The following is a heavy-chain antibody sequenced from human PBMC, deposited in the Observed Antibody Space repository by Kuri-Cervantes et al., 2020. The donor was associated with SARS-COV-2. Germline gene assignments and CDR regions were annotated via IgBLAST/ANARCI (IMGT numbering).Heavy chain of an antibody. J-gene: IGHJ6*03. V-gene: IGHV3-30*03. CDR1: GFTFSSYG. D-gene: IGHD3-3*01. CDR2: ISYDGSNK. CDR3: TREGFPYYYYMDV. Sequence: GESLKISCAASGFTFSSYGMHWVRQAPGKGLEWVAVISYDGSNKYYADSVKGRFTISRDNSKNTLYLQMNSLKTEDTAVYYCTREGFPYYYYMDVWGKGTTVTVSS.